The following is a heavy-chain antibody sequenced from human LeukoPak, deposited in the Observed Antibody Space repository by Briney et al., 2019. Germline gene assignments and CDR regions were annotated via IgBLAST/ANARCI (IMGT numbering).Heavy chain of an antibody. J-gene: IGHJ4*02. V-gene: IGHV4-39*01. Sequence: PSETLSLTCIVSGGSISSSSYYWGWIRQPPGKGLEWIGSIYYSGSTYYNPSLKSRVTISVDTSKNQFSLKLSSVTAADTAVYYCARLDSSGYYGYWGQGTLVTVSS. CDR2: IYYSGST. D-gene: IGHD3-22*01. CDR1: GGSISSSSYY. CDR3: ARLDSSGYYGY.